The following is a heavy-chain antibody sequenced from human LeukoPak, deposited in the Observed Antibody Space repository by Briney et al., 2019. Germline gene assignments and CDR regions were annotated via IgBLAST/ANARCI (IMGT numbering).Heavy chain of an antibody. CDR3: ASRIDYDSSGYLGGYYFDY. Sequence: KPGGSLRLPCAASGFTFSSYSMNWVRQAPGKGLEWVSSISSSSSYIYYADSVKGRFTISRDNAKNSLYLQMNSLRAEDTAVYYCASRIDYDSSGYLGGYYFDYWGQGTLVTVSS. V-gene: IGHV3-21*01. CDR1: GFTFSSYS. J-gene: IGHJ4*02. CDR2: ISSSSSYI. D-gene: IGHD3-22*01.